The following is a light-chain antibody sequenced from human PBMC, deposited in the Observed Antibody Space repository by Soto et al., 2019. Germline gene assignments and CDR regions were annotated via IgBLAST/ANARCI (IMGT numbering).Light chain of an antibody. V-gene: IGKV3-20*01. J-gene: IGKJ3*01. CDR2: GAS. CDR1: QTINNNY. CDR3: QQYSNSPLT. Sequence: EIVLTHFPGTLSLSPGERATLFCRASQTINNNYIAWYQQKPGQAPRLLIYGASRRATGIPSRFSGSGSGTDFALTISRLEPEDFAMYYCQQYSNSPLTFGPGTRVDIK.